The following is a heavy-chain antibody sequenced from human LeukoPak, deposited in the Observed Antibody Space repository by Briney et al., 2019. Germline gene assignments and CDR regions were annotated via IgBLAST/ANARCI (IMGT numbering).Heavy chain of an antibody. J-gene: IGHJ4*02. CDR1: GGSISSSSYY. D-gene: IGHD5-24*01. CDR2: IYYSGST. Sequence: SETLSLTCTVSGGSISSSSYYWGWIRQPPGKGLEWIGSIYYSGSTYYNPSLKSRITISVDTSRNHFSLKLSSVTAADTAVFYCARGGWDGYNYFDSWGQGSLVTVSS. V-gene: IGHV4-39*02. CDR3: ARGGWDGYNYFDS.